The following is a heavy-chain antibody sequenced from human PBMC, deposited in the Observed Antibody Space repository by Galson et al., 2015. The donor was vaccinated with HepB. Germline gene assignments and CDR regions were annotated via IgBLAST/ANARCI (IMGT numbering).Heavy chain of an antibody. J-gene: IGHJ4*02. Sequence: SVKVSCKASGYTFTRYAIHWVRQAPGQRLEWMGWINAGNGNTKYSQKFQGRVTITRDTSASTVYMELSSLRSEDTAVYYCARDLDLGSFGDQRDDFWGQGTLVTVSS. V-gene: IGHV1-3*01. CDR3: ARDLDLGSFGDQRDDF. CDR2: INAGNGNT. CDR1: GYTFTRYA. D-gene: IGHD3-16*01.